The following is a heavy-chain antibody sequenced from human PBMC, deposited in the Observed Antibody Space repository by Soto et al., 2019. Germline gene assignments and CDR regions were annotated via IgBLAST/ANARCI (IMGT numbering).Heavy chain of an antibody. Sequence: QVQLQESGPGLVKPSQTLSLTCTVSGGSISSGDYYWSWIRQPPGKGLEWIGYIYYSGSTYYNPSLKSRVTISVDTSKNQFSLKLSSVTAADTAVYYCARDGVDIVATIPTPPLWGQGTLVTVSS. V-gene: IGHV4-30-4*01. CDR1: GGSISSGDYY. D-gene: IGHD5-12*01. CDR3: ARDGVDIVATIPTPPL. J-gene: IGHJ4*02. CDR2: IYYSGST.